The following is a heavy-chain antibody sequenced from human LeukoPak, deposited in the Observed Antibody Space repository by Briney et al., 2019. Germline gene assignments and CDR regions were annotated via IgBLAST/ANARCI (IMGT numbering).Heavy chain of an antibody. V-gene: IGHV3-74*01. Sequence: PGGSLRLSCVASGFTFSSYLMYSVRQAPGKGLVWVSRINTDGSTTNYADTVKGRFTLSRDNAKNTLYLQMNSLRAEDTAVYYCAAVTTADWGPGTLVTVSS. CDR2: INTDGSTT. J-gene: IGHJ4*02. CDR3: AAVTTAD. D-gene: IGHD4-17*01. CDR1: GFTFSSYL.